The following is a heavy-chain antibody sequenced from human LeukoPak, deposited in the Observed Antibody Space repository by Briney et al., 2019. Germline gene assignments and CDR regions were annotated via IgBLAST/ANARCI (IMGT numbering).Heavy chain of an antibody. V-gene: IGHV3-23*01. CDR3: TKDRRGPAAGTWYFDS. D-gene: IGHD6-13*01. Sequence: GGSLRLSCVASGFTFSSTTMGWVRQAPGRGLEWVSSITAIDGRTYYADSARGRFTISRDNSKNTVYLQLNSLRAGDTAIYYCTKDRRGPAAGTWYFDSWGQGTLATVSS. J-gene: IGHJ4*02. CDR2: ITAIDGRT. CDR1: GFTFSSTT.